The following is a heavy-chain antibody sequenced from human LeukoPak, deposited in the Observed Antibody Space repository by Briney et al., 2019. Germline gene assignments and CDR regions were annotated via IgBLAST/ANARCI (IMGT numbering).Heavy chain of an antibody. CDR1: GYTFTSNA. CDR2: INTNTGNP. V-gene: IGHV7-4-1*02. Sequence: ASVKVSCKASGYTFTSNAMNWVRQAPGQGLEWMGWINTNTGNPTYSQGFTGRFVFSLDTSLSTAYLQISTLRAEDTAVYYCARGPYSGMDVWGQGTTVTVSS. J-gene: IGHJ6*02. CDR3: ARGPYSGMDV. D-gene: IGHD4-11*01.